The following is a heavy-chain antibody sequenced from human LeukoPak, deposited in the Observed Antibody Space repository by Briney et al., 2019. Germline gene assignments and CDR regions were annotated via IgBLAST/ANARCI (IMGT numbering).Heavy chain of an antibody. D-gene: IGHD1-26*01. J-gene: IGHJ6*03. Sequence: GGSLRLSCAASGFTSSDHYMDWVRQAPGKGLEWIGRSRNKANRYSTEYAASVKGRFTISRDESENSLYLQMNGLKTEDTAVYYCGVGASIANYYSYMDVWGKGTTVTVSS. CDR2: SRNKANRYST. CDR3: GVGASIANYYSYMDV. CDR1: GFTSSDHY. V-gene: IGHV3-72*01.